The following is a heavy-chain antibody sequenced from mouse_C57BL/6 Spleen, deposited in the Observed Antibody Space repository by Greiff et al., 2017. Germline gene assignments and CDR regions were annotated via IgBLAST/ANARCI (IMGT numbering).Heavy chain of an antibody. D-gene: IGHD1-1*01. Sequence: EVQLVESGGGLVKPGGSLKLSCAASGFTFSSYAMSWVRQTPEKRLEWVATISDGGSYTYYPDNVKGRFTISRDNAKNNLYLQMSHLKSEDTAMYYCARAGRYGSSYSWYFDVWGTGTTVTVSS. CDR2: ISDGGSYT. CDR1: GFTFSSYA. V-gene: IGHV5-4*01. CDR3: ARAGRYGSSYSWYFDV. J-gene: IGHJ1*03.